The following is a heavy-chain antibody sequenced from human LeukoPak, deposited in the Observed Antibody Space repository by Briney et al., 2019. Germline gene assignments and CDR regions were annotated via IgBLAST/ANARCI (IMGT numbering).Heavy chain of an antibody. CDR3: ARGNYDFWSGYYDY. D-gene: IGHD3-3*01. V-gene: IGHV4-34*01. J-gene: IGHJ4*02. CDR1: GGSFSGYY. CDR2: INHSGST. Sequence: PSETLSLTCAVYGGSFSGYYWSWIRQPPGKGLEWIGEINHSGSTNYNPSLKSQVTISVDTSKNQFSLKLSSVTAADTAVYYCARGNYDFWSGYYDYWGQGTLVTVSS.